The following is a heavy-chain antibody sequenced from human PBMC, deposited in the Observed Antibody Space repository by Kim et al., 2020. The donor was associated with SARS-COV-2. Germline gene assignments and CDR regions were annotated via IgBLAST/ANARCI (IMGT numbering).Heavy chain of an antibody. J-gene: IGHJ6*01. Sequence: GGSLRLSCAASGFRFDDYALHWVRQPPGKGLEWVSGISWNGDNGGYADSVMGRFTISRDNAKNSLYLQMNELRPDDTALYYCARSGDGTYPQGAYYYGL. CDR1: GFRFDDYA. CDR2: ISWNGDNG. CDR3: ARSGDGTYPQGAYYYGL. D-gene: IGHD3-16*02. V-gene: IGHV3-9*01.